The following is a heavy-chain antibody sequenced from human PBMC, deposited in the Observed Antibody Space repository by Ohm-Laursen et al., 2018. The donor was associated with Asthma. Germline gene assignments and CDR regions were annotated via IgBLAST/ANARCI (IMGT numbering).Heavy chain of an antibody. CDR1: GFTFNKSW. CDR3: GRVYSSSWDP. D-gene: IGHD6-13*01. Sequence: GSLRLSCAASGFTFNKSWMSWVRQAPGKGLEWVAHINENGGEKFYVDSAKGRVTISRDNAKNSLYLQMNSLRADDTAVYYCGRVYSSSWDPRGQGTLVTVSS. V-gene: IGHV3-7*05. J-gene: IGHJ5*02. CDR2: INENGGEK.